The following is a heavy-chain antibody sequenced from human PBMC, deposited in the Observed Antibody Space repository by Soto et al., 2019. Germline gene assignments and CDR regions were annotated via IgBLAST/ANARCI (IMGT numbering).Heavy chain of an antibody. D-gene: IGHD7-27*01. J-gene: IGHJ4*02. CDR3: ARHRTGAHDY. CDR1: GGSISSSSYY. CDR2: IYYSGST. Sequence: SETLSLTCTVSGGSISSSSYYWGWIRQPPGKGLEWIGSIYYSGSTYYNPSLKSQVTISVDTSKNQLSLKLSSVTAADTAVYYCARHRTGAHDYWGQGTLVTVSA. V-gene: IGHV4-39*01.